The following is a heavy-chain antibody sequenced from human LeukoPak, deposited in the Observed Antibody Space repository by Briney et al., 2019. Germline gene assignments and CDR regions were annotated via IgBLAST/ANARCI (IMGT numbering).Heavy chain of an antibody. J-gene: IGHJ6*02. CDR1: GFTFSDYY. D-gene: IGHD3-3*01. V-gene: IGHV3-11*01. CDR3: ARAPTYYEFWSGYYRPYYYYGMDV. CDR2: ISSSGSTI. Sequence: PGGSLRLSCAASGFTFSDYYMSWIRQAPGKGLEWVSYISSSGSTIYYADSVKGRFTISRDNAKNSLYLQMNSLRAEDTAVYYCARAPTYYEFWSGYYRPYYYYGMDVWGQGTTVTVSS.